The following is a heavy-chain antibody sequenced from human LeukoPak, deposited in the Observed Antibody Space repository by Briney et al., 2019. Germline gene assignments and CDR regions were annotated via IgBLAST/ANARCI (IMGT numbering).Heavy chain of an antibody. CDR2: IYTSGST. J-gene: IGHJ6*03. V-gene: IGHV4-4*07. CDR1: GGSISSYY. D-gene: IGHD5-18*01. Sequence: SETLSLTCTVSGGSISSYYWSWIRQPAGKGLEWIGRIYTSGSTNYNPSLKSRVTMSVDTSKNQFSLMLSSVTAADTAVYYCARDHVDTAMDYMDVWGKGTTVTVSS. CDR3: ARDHVDTAMDYMDV.